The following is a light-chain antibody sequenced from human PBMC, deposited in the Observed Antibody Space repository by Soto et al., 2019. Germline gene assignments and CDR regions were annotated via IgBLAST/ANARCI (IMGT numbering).Light chain of an antibody. CDR1: QSVRNTY. CDR2: GAS. CDR3: QQYDDSFRT. J-gene: IGKJ1*01. Sequence: EIVLAQSPGTLSVSPGEGATLSCRASQSVRNTYLAWYQQKPGQAPRLLIYGASSRATGIPDRLSGSGSGTDFTLTISRLEPDDFAGYYCQQYDDSFRTFGQGIKVDIK. V-gene: IGKV3-20*01.